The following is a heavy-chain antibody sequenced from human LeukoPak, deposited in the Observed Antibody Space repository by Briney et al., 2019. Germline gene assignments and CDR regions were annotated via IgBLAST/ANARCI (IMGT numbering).Heavy chain of an antibody. Sequence: ASVKVSCKASGFIFTGYYMHWVRQAPGQGLEWMGWINPNSGGTKYAQKFQGRVTMTRDTSISTAYMELTRLTSDDTAVYYCARETTGGNSGSAAFDIWGQGTMVIVSS. CDR3: ARETTGGNSGSAAFDI. J-gene: IGHJ3*02. D-gene: IGHD4-23*01. CDR2: INPNSGGT. V-gene: IGHV1-2*02. CDR1: GFIFTGYY.